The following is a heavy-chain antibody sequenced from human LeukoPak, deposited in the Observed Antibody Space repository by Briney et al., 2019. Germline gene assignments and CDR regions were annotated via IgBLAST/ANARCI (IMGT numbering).Heavy chain of an antibody. V-gene: IGHV3-53*01. CDR2: ISNDGGT. J-gene: IGHJ4*02. CDR3: AGDKTTSGWYEIDY. CDR1: GFTVSSFY. D-gene: IGHD6-19*01. Sequence: GGSLRLSCAASGFTVSSFYMSWVRQAPGKGLESVSVISNDGGTYYADSVKGRFTISRDNSKNTVYLQMNSLRAEDTAVYYCAGDKTTSGWYEIDYWGQGALVTVSS.